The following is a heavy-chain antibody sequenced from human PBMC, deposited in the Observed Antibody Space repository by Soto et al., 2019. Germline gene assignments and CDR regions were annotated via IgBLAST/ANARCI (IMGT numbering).Heavy chain of an antibody. CDR1: GYTFSSHD. J-gene: IGHJ6*04. V-gene: IGHV1-8*01. CDR3: PRRGPYSNPPSHNGMAV. Sequence: QVQLVQSGAEVKKPGASVKVSCKASGYTFSSHDINWVRQATGHGPEWMGWLNPNSGNTGYTQNFQGRITMTRNTAISTAYRKRTPLKPANTAVYYGPRRGPYSNPPSHNGMAVGAKGPTFTVPP. CDR2: LNPNSGNT. D-gene: IGHD4-4*01.